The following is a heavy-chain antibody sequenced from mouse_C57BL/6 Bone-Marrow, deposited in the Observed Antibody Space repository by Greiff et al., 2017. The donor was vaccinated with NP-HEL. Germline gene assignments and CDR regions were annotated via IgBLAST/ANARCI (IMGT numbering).Heavy chain of an antibody. CDR1: GYKFTGYW. CDR2: RERGSGST. CDR3: AREGDIYGNYVGYFDV. V-gene: IGHV1-9*01. D-gene: IGHD2-1*01. Sequence: VQLVESGAELMKPGASVKLSCKATGYKFTGYWIEWVKQRPGHGLEGRGERERGSGSTNDNEKFKGKATFTADTSSNTAYMQLSSLTTEDSAIYYCAREGDIYGNYVGYFDVWGTGTTVTVSS. J-gene: IGHJ1*03.